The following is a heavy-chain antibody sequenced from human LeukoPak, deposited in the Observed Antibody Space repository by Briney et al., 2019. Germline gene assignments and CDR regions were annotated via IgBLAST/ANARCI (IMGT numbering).Heavy chain of an antibody. J-gene: IGHJ4*02. V-gene: IGHV3-21*04. CDR3: ASIWDGVGFH. CDR2: ISSSSSYT. Sequence: GVSLRLSCGASGFTFSSYGMNWVRQAPGKGLEWVSYISSSSSYTNYADSVKGRFTISRDNAKNSLYLQMNSLRAEDTAVYYCASIWDGVGFHWGQGTLVTVSS. D-gene: IGHD3-16*01. CDR1: GFTFSSYG.